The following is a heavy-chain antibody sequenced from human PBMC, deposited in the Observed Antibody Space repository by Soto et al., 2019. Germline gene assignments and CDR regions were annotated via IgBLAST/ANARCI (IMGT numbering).Heavy chain of an antibody. V-gene: IGHV1-69*02. CDR1: GGTFSSYT. CDR3: ARRLRSKTQSIHRYYMDV. J-gene: IGHJ6*03. Sequence: ASVKVSCKASGGTFSSYTISWVRQAPGQGLEWMGRIIPILGIANYAQKFQGRVTITADKSTSTAYMELSSLRSEDTAVYYCARRLRSKTQSIHRYYMDVWGKGTTVTVSS. D-gene: IGHD4-17*01. CDR2: IIPILGIA.